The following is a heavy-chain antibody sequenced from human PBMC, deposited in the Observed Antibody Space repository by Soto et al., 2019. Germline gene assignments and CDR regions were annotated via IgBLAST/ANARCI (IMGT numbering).Heavy chain of an antibody. CDR3: ARHGNSGSYYGPRDWFDP. CDR2: IYYSGST. J-gene: IGHJ5*02. V-gene: IGHV4-59*08. D-gene: IGHD1-26*01. CDR1: GCSISSYY. Sequence: PSETLSLTCTVSGCSISSYYWSWIRQPPGKGLEWIGYIYYSGSTNYNPSLKSRVTISVDTSKNQFSLKLSSVTAADTAVYYCARHGNSGSYYGPRDWFDPWGQGTLVTVSS.